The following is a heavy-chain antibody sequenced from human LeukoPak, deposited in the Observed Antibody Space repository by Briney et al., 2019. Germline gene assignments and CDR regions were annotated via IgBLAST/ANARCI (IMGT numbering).Heavy chain of an antibody. J-gene: IGHJ6*03. V-gene: IGHV4-34*01. Sequence: SETLSLTCAVYGGSFSGYYWSWIRQPPGKGLEWIGEINHSGSTNYNPSLKSRVTISVDTSKNQFSLKLSSVTAADTAVYYCARRTRPGGDGYNLKYYYYMDVWGKGTTVTISS. CDR2: INHSGST. CDR1: GGSFSGYY. CDR3: ARRTRPGGDGYNLKYYYYMDV. D-gene: IGHD5-24*01.